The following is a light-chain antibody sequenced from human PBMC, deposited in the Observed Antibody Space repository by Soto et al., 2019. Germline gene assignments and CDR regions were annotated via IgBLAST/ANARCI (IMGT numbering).Light chain of an antibody. CDR1: SSDVGAYNY. CDR3: CSYAGRSPVV. Sequence: QSALTQPPSASGSPGQSVTVSCTGTSSDVGAYNYVSWYQQHPGKAPKLMIFEVNKRPSGVPDRFSGSKSGNTASLTISGLLPEDEADYYCCSYAGRSPVVFGGGTKLTVL. V-gene: IGLV2-8*01. J-gene: IGLJ2*01. CDR2: EVN.